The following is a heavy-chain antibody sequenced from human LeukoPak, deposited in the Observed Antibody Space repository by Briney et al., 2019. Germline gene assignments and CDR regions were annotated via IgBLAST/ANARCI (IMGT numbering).Heavy chain of an antibody. CDR3: ARHDSSGYYYHFDY. J-gene: IGHJ4*02. D-gene: IGHD3-22*01. V-gene: IGHV1-69*06. CDR1: GGTFSSYA. Sequence: GASVKVSCKASGGTFSSYAISWVRQAPGQGLEWMGGIIPIFGTANYAQKFQGRVTITADKSTSTAYMELSSLRSEDTAVYYCARHDSSGYYYHFDYWGQGTLVTVSS. CDR2: IIPIFGTA.